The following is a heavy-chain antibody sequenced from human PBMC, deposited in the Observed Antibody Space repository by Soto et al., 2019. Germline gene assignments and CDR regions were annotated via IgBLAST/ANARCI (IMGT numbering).Heavy chain of an antibody. CDR1: GLTVSNNS. CDR2: TFSGGST. V-gene: IGHV3-66*01. J-gene: IGHJ6*03. D-gene: IGHD6-25*01. Sequence: EVQLVESGGGLVQPGGSLRVSCAASGLTVSNNSMNWVRQITGKGLEWVSITFSGGSTYYADSVKGRFTVSRDKSKNTLHLQMNSLTAEDTAVYYCARAGVYSSAYMDVWGEGATVTVSS. CDR3: ARAGVYSSAYMDV.